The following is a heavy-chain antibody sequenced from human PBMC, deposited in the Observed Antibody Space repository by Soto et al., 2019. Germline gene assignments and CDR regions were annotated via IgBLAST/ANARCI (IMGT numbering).Heavy chain of an antibody. CDR1: GGSISGSPHY. J-gene: IGHJ3*02. CDR2: IFYSGST. V-gene: IGHV4-39*01. Sequence: QLRLQESGPGLVKPSETLSLTCTVSGGSISGSPHYWGWIRQPPGKGLEWIGHIFYSGSTYYNPSLKSRVTISVDTSKNQFSLNLSSVTAADTAVYYCASRRGYSGYQGRASDTWGQGTMVTVSS. D-gene: IGHD5-12*01. CDR3: ASRRGYSGYQGRASDT.